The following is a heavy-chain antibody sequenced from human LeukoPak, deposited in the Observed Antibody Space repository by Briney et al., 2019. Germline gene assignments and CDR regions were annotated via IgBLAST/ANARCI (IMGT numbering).Heavy chain of an antibody. CDR3: IRHVGHGMDV. J-gene: IGHJ6*02. CDR2: IRIKASSYAT. CDR1: AFTFSDSA. V-gene: IGHV3-73*01. Sequence: GGSLRLSCAVSAFTFSDSAIHWARQASGKGLEWVGRIRIKASSYATAYAASVKGRFTISRDDSKNTAYLQMDSLKTEDTAVYYCIRHVGHGMDVWGQGTTVTVSS. D-gene: IGHD2-15*01.